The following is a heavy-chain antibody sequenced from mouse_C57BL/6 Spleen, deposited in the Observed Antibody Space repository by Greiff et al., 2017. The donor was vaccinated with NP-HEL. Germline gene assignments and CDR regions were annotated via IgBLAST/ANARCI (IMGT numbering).Heavy chain of an antibody. Sequence: VQVVESGPGLVQPSQSLSITCTDSGFSLTSYGVHWVRQSPGKGLEWLGVIWSGGSTDYNAAFISRLSISKDNSKSQVFFKMNSLQADDTAIYYCARNPDYDGDYAMDYWGQGTSVTVSS. CDR1: GFSLTSYG. V-gene: IGHV2-2*01. CDR2: IWSGGST. J-gene: IGHJ4*01. CDR3: ARNPDYDGDYAMDY. D-gene: IGHD2-4*01.